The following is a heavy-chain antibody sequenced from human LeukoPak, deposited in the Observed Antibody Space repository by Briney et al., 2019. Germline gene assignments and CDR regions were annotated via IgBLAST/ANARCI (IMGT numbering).Heavy chain of an antibody. CDR3: ARVLGGLLDYYYCGMDV. D-gene: IGHD3-16*01. CDR1: GGSISSGGYY. V-gene: IGHV4-31*03. CDR2: IYYSGST. Sequence: PSQTLSLTCTVSGGSISSGGYYWSWIRQHPGKGLEWIGYIYYSGSTYYNPSLKSRVTISVDTSKNQFSLKLSSVTAADTAVYYCARVLGGLLDYYYCGMDVWGQGTTVTVSS. J-gene: IGHJ6*02.